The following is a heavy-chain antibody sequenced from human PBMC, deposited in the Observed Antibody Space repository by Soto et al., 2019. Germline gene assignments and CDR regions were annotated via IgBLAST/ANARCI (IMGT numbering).Heavy chain of an antibody. J-gene: IGHJ6*02. CDR1: GFTFSSYA. V-gene: IGHV3-30-3*01. Sequence: PGGSLRLSCAASGFTFSSYAMHWVRQAPGKGLEWVAVISYDGSNKYYADSVKGRFTISRDNSKTTLYLQMNSLRAEDTAVYYCARDRSLGQLTQGGMDVWGQGTTVTVSS. CDR2: ISYDGSNK. CDR3: ARDRSLGQLTQGGMDV. D-gene: IGHD6-6*01.